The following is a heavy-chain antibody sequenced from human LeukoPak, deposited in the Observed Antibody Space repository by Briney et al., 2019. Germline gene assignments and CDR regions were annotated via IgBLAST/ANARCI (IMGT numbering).Heavy chain of an antibody. V-gene: IGHV3-13*01. CDR2: IGTAGDT. D-gene: IGHD2-15*01. CDR1: GFTFSSYD. CDR3: ARGYCSGGSCLYYFDY. J-gene: IGHJ4*02. Sequence: GGSLRLSCAASGFTFSSYDMHWVRQATGKGLEWVSAIGTAGDTYYPGSVKGRFTISRESAKNSLYLQMNSLRAGDTAVYYCARGYCSGGSCLYYFDYWGQGTLVTVSS.